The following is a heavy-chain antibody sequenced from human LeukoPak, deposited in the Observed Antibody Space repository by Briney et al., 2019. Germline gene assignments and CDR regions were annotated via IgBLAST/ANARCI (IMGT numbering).Heavy chain of an antibody. J-gene: IGHJ4*02. CDR3: ARGSRESVMVDY. D-gene: IGHD3-16*01. CDR2: ISSSGSTI. V-gene: IGHV3-11*01. Sequence: GGSLRLSCAASGFTFSDYYMSWIRQAPGKGLEWVSYISSSGSTIYYADSVKGRFTISRDNPKNTLYLQMNSLRVEDTAVYYCARGSRESVMVDYWGKRALVTV. CDR1: GFTFSDYY.